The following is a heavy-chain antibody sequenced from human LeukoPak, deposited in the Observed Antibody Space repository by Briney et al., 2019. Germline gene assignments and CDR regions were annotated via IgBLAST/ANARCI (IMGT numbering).Heavy chain of an antibody. J-gene: IGHJ4*02. D-gene: IGHD2-2*01. CDR3: ARLGCSSASCYPGN. Sequence: SGTLSLTCTVSGGSISSSYYYWGWVRQPPGKGLEWIGSSYYSGWSTYYNPSLKSRVTISVDTSKNQFSLKLNSVTAADTAVYYCARLGCSSASCYPGNWGQGTLVTVSS. V-gene: IGHV4-39*01. CDR1: GGSISSSYYY. CDR2: SYYSGWST.